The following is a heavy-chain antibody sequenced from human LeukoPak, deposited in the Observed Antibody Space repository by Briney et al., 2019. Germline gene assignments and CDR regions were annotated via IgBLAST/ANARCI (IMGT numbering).Heavy chain of an antibody. J-gene: IGHJ3*02. Sequence: PSETLSLTCAVSGGSISSSNWWSWVRQPPGKGLEWIGEIYHSGSTNYNPSLKSRVTISVDSSKNQFSLKLNSVTAADTAVYYCARLHRVGATTGDAFDIWGQGTMVTVSS. CDR1: GGSISSSNW. D-gene: IGHD1-26*01. CDR2: IYHSGST. CDR3: ARLHRVGATTGDAFDI. V-gene: IGHV4-4*02.